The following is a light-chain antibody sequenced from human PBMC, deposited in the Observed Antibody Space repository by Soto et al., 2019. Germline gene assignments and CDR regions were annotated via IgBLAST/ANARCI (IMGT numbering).Light chain of an antibody. V-gene: IGKV3-20*01. Sequence: ENVLTQSPGTLSLSPGERATLSCRASQSFRSSYLAWYQQKPGQAPRLLIYGTSTRATGVPDRFSGSGSQTDFTLTISRLEPEDFAVYYCQQYGSLGTFGQGTRVEIK. CDR3: QQYGSLGT. J-gene: IGKJ1*01. CDR1: QSFRSSY. CDR2: GTS.